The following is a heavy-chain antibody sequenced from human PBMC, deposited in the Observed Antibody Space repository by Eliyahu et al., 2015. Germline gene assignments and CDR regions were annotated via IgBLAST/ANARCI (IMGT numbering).Heavy chain of an antibody. Sequence: EVKKPGSSVKVSCKASGGTFSSYAISWVRQAPGQGLEWMGGIIPIFGTANYAQKFQGRVTITADXXTSTAYMELSSLRSEDTAVYYCARARPYYDFWSGAPSAYYGMDVWGQGTTVTVSS. CDR3: ARARPYYDFWSGAPSAYYGMDV. V-gene: IGHV1-69*01. CDR2: IIPIFGTA. CDR1: GGTFSSYA. D-gene: IGHD3-3*01. J-gene: IGHJ6*02.